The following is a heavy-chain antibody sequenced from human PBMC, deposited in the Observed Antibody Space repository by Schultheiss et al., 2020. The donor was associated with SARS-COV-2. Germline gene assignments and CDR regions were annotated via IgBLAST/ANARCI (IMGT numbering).Heavy chain of an antibody. CDR3: ARDDYGMDV. V-gene: IGHV3-33*08. J-gene: IGHJ6*02. CDR2: IWYDGSNK. Sequence: GGSLRLSCAASGFRFSNYAMHWVRQAPGKGLEWVAVIWYDGSNKYYADSVKGRFTISRDNSKNTLYLQMKSLRAEDTAVYYCARDDYGMDVWGQGTTVTVSS. CDR1: GFRFSNYA.